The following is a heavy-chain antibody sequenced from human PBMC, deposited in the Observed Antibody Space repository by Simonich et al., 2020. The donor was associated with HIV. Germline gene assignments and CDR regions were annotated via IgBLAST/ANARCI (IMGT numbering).Heavy chain of an antibody. CDR3: ARDRMGVGGSYSYFDY. CDR2: ISAYNGNT. CDR1: GYTFISYG. V-gene: IGHV1-18*01. J-gene: IGHJ4*02. Sequence: QVQLVQSGAEVKKPVASVKVSCKASGYTFISYGISWVRQAPGQGLEWMGWISAYNGNTNYAQKLQGRVTMTRDTSRSTVYMEMRNRRSDDTAVYYCARDRMGVGGSYSYFDYWGQGTLVTVSS. D-gene: IGHD1-26*01.